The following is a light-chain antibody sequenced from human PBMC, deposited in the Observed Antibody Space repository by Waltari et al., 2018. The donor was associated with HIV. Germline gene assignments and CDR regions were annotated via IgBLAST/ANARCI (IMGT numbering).Light chain of an antibody. Sequence: QSVLTQPPSASGTPGQRVTISCSGSSSNIGSNTVNWYQHLPGMAPKLLIYTNNHRPSGVPDRFSGSKSGTSASLAISGLQSEDEADYYCATWDDSLNGRVFGGGTKLTVL. CDR1: SSNIGSNT. CDR3: ATWDDSLNGRV. J-gene: IGLJ3*02. CDR2: TNN. V-gene: IGLV1-44*01.